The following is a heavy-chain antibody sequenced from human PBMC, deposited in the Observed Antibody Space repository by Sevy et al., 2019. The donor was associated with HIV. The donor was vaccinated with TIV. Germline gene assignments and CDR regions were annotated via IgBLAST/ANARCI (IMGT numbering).Heavy chain of an antibody. D-gene: IGHD3-10*01. CDR2: IKAKIDGETT. CDR3: TTRPYGSIIDY. V-gene: IGHV3-15*07. CDR1: GFNISSAS. Sequence: GGSLRLSCGGSGFNISSASMNWVRQAPGRGLEWVGRIKAKIDGETTDYGAPVKGRFITSRDDSRKTLYVQLNSVKSEDTAMYFCTTRPYGSIIDYWGQGTLVTVSS. J-gene: IGHJ4*02.